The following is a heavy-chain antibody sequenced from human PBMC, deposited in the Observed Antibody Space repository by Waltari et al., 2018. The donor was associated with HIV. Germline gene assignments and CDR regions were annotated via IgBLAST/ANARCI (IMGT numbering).Heavy chain of an antibody. Sequence: EQQVESGGGRVRQSGTIRPSGWYPEQPGHPLKLNWLRQAPGKGLEWISYINSNSGTIHYADSVKDRFTVSRDNAKSSLYLQIRNLTGEDSAVYYCARDDLNVRRAFDIWGQGTMVTVSS. CDR3: ARDDLNVRRAFDI. V-gene: IGHV3-48*03. J-gene: IGHJ3*02. CDR2: INSNSGTI. D-gene: IGHD3-10*01. CDR1: EQPGHPLK.